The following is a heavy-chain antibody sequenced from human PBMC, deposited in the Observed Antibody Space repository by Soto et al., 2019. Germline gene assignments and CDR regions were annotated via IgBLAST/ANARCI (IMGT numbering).Heavy chain of an antibody. CDR1: GGSFSGYY. V-gene: IGHV4-34*01. CDR3: ARDVRYCSSTRCRHFDY. D-gene: IGHD2-2*01. J-gene: IGHJ4*02. CDR2: INHSGST. Sequence: SETLSLTCAGYGGSFSGYYWSWIRQPPGKGLEWIGEINHSGSTNYNPSLKSRVTISVDTSKNQFSLKLSSVTAADTAVYYCARDVRYCSSTRCRHFDYWGQGTLVTGSS.